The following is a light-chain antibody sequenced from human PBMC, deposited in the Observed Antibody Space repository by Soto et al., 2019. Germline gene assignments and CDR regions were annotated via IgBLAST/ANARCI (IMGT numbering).Light chain of an antibody. V-gene: IGKV4-1*01. CDR3: QNYNSAPWT. CDR2: WAS. CDR1: QSILDRSKNKYY. J-gene: IGKJ1*01. Sequence: DIVMTQSPDSLAVSLGERATFNCKSSQSILDRSKNKYYLAWYQQKSGQPPKLLIYWASLREPGVPDRFTGSGSGTDFTLTISSLQAEDVAVYYCQNYNSAPWTFGQGTKVEIK.